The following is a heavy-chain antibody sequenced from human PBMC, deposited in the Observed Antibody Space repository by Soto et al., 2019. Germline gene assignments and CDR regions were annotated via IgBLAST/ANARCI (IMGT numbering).Heavy chain of an antibody. V-gene: IGHV1-46*01. CDR1: GYTFTSYY. CDR3: ARDPTPPYDFWSGYHYYGMDV. J-gene: IGHJ6*02. D-gene: IGHD3-3*01. CDR2: INPSGGST. Sequence: GASVKVSCKASGYTFTSYYMHWVRQAPGQGLEWMGIINPSGGSTSYAQKFQGRVTMTRDTSTSTVYMELSSLRSEDTAVYYCARDPTPPYDFWSGYHYYGMDVWGQGTTVTVSS.